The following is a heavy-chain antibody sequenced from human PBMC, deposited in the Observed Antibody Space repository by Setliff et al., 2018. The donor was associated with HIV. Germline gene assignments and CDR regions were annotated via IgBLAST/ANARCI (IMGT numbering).Heavy chain of an antibody. J-gene: IGHJ4*02. V-gene: IGHV1-3*01. CDR1: GYTFTNNV. CDR2: IHAGSGDT. CDR3: ARDHPGIAY. Sequence: GASVKVSCKASGYTFTNNVIHWVRQAPGQRLEWMGWIHAGSGDTQYSQKFQGRVTITRDPSASTVYMELSSLRSEDTAMYYCARDHPGIAYWGQGTMVTVS.